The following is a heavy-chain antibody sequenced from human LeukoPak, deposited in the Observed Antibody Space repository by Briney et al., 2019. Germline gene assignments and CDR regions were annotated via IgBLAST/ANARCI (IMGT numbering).Heavy chain of an antibody. V-gene: IGHV1-69*13. Sequence: ASVKVSCKASGGTFSSYAISWVRQAPGQGLEWMGGIIPIFGTANYAQKFQGRVTITADESTSTAYMELSSLRSEDTAVYYCARVPSEDYPFDYWGQGTLVTVSS. J-gene: IGHJ4*02. CDR1: GGTFSSYA. CDR3: ARVPSEDYPFDY. D-gene: IGHD4-11*01. CDR2: IIPIFGTA.